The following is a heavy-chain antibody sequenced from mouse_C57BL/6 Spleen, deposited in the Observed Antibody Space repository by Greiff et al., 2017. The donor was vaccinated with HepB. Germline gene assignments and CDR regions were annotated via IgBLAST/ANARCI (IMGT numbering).Heavy chain of an antibody. CDR1: GYTFTSYW. Sequence: QVQLQQSGAELAKPGASVKLSCKASGYTFTSYWMHWVKQRPGQGLEWIGYINPSSGYTKYNQKFKDTATLTADKSSSTAYMQLSSLTYEDSAVYYCARGEMDYWGQGTSVTVSS. CDR3: ARGEMDY. V-gene: IGHV1-7*01. CDR2: INPSSGYT. J-gene: IGHJ4*01.